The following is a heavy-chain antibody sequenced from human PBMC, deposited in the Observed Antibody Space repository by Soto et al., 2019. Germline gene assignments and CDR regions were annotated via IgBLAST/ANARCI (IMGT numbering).Heavy chain of an antibody. CDR1: GFTFSIYG. V-gene: IGHV3-33*01. D-gene: IGHD2-2*01. J-gene: IGHJ4*02. Sequence: QHGGSLRLCCAASGFTFSIYGMHWVRQAPGKGLEWVAVIWYDGSNKYYADSVKGRFTISRDNSKNTLYLQMNSLRAEDTVVYYCAREFQYAPYFDYWGQGTLVTVSS. CDR2: IWYDGSNK. CDR3: AREFQYAPYFDY.